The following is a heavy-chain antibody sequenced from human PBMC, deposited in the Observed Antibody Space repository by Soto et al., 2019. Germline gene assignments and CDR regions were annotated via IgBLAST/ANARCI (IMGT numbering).Heavy chain of an antibody. D-gene: IGHD2-15*01. CDR1: GFTFSNAW. Sequence: GGSLRLSCAASGFTFSNAWMSWVRQAPGKGLEWVGRIKSKTDGGTTDYAAPVKGRFTISRDDSKNTLYLQMNSLKTEDTAVYYCTTGPPECSSGGSCYSGDYWGQGTLVTVSS. CDR2: IKSKTDGGTT. V-gene: IGHV3-15*01. CDR3: TTGPPECSSGGSCYSGDY. J-gene: IGHJ4*02.